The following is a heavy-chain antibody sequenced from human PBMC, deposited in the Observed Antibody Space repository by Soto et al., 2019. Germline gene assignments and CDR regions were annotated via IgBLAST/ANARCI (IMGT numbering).Heavy chain of an antibody. Sequence: PGGSLRLSCAASGFTFSSYSMNWVRQAPGKGLEWVSYISSSSSTIYYADSVKGRFTISGDNAKNSLYLQMNSLRDEDTAVYYCAREKTYYYDSRGSEADYWGQGTLVTVSS. D-gene: IGHD3-22*01. V-gene: IGHV3-48*02. CDR1: GFTFSSYS. CDR3: AREKTYYYDSRGSEADY. J-gene: IGHJ4*02. CDR2: ISSSSSTI.